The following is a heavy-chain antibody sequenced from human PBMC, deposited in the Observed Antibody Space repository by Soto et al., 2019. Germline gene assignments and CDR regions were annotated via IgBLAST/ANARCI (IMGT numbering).Heavy chain of an antibody. J-gene: IGHJ4*02. Sequence: ALVKLSCKACGYTFTSYGISWVRQAPGQGLEWMGWISAYNGNTNYAQKLQGRVTMTTDTSTSTAYMELRSLRSDDTAVYYCAKGRASDCPGCTQDYWGQGTLVTVSS. CDR2: ISAYNGNT. V-gene: IGHV1-18*01. D-gene: IGHD2-21*02. CDR1: GYTFTSYG. CDR3: AKGRASDCPGCTQDY.